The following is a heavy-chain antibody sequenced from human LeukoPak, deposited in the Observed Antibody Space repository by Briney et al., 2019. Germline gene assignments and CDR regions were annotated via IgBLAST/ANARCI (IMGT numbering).Heavy chain of an antibody. CDR1: GYSISSGYY. V-gene: IGHV4-38-2*02. CDR3: ARARSGIAGFDP. D-gene: IGHD6-13*01. Sequence: SGTLSLTCTASGYSISSGYYWGWIRQPPRKGLEWIGRIYHSGSTYYNPSLKSRVTISVDTSKNQISLKLSSVTAADTAVYYCARARSGIAGFDPWGQGTLVTVSS. CDR2: IYHSGST. J-gene: IGHJ5*02.